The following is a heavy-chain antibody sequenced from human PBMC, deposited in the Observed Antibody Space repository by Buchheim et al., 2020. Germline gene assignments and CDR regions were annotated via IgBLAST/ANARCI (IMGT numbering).Heavy chain of an antibody. J-gene: IGHJ6*02. CDR3: ARGTRDYYGMDV. CDR1: GFTFSSYW. Sequence: EVQLVESGGGLVQPGGSLRLSCAASGFTFSSYWMTWVRQAPGQGLEWVANIKEDGSEGYYVDYVKGRFTITRDNAMNSLFLQMSSLRAEDTAVYYCARGTRDYYGMDVWGQGTT. V-gene: IGHV3-7*01. CDR2: IKEDGSEG.